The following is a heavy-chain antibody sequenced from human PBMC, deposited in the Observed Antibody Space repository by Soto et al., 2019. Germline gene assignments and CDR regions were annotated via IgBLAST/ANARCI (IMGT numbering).Heavy chain of an antibody. CDR3: ARDDYDILTGYPNAFDI. J-gene: IGHJ3*02. Sequence: SVKVSCKASGGTFSSYTISWVRQAPGQGLEWMGRIIPILGIANYAQKFQGRVTITADKSASTAYMELSSLRSEDTAVYYCARDDYDILTGYPNAFDIWGQGTMVTVSS. CDR1: GGTFSSYT. V-gene: IGHV1-69*04. D-gene: IGHD3-9*01. CDR2: IIPILGIA.